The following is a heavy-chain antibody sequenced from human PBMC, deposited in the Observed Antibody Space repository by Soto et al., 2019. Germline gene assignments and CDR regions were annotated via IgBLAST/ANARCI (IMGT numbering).Heavy chain of an antibody. D-gene: IGHD2-2*01. J-gene: IGHJ6*02. Sequence: GGSLRLSCAASGFTFSSYWMHWVRQAPGKGLVWVSRINSDGGSTSYADSVKGRFTISRDNAKNTLYLQMNSLRAEDTAVYYCAKDGRHSTGYYYGMDVWGQGPTVTSP. V-gene: IGHV3-74*01. CDR3: AKDGRHSTGYYYGMDV. CDR2: INSDGGST. CDR1: GFTFSSYW.